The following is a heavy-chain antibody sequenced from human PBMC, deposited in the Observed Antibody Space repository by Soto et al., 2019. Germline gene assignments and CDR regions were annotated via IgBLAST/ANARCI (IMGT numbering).Heavy chain of an antibody. CDR1: GGSISSGDYY. CDR2: IYYSGST. Sequence: SETLSLTCTVSGGSISSGDYYWSWIRQPPGKGLEWIGYIYYSGSTYYNPSLKSRVTISVDTSKNQFSLKLSSVTAADTAVHYCARFGGIIGSIDYWGQGTLVTVSS. CDR3: ARFGGIIGSIDY. D-gene: IGHD3-10*01. J-gene: IGHJ4*02. V-gene: IGHV4-30-4*01.